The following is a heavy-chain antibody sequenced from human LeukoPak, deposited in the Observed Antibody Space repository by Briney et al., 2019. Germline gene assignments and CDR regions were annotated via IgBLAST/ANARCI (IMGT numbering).Heavy chain of an antibody. CDR2: IYYSGST. Sequence: SETLSLTCTVSGGSISSGGYYWSWIRQHPGKGLEWIGYIYYSGSTYYNPSLKSRVTISVDTSKNQFSLKLSSVTAADTAVYYCARDHVNWIYPVKYNWFDPWGQGTLVTVSS. V-gene: IGHV4-31*03. J-gene: IGHJ5*02. D-gene: IGHD1-7*01. CDR1: GGSISSGGYY. CDR3: ARDHVNWIYPVKYNWFDP.